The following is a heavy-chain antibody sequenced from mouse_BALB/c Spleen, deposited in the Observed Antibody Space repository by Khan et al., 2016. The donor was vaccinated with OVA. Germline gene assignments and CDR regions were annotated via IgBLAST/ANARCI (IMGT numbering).Heavy chain of an antibody. D-gene: IGHD2-14*01. V-gene: IGHV1-4*01. Sequence: QVQLKESGTELARPGASVKMSCKASGYTFTSYTMHWVKQRPGQGQEWIGYINPSSGYTNYNQKFKDKATLTADKSSITAYMQLSSLTSEDSAIYYCAREGAYYRSDGWFAYWGQGTLVTVSA. CDR1: GYTFTSYT. J-gene: IGHJ3*01. CDR2: INPSSGYT. CDR3: AREGAYYRSDGWFAY.